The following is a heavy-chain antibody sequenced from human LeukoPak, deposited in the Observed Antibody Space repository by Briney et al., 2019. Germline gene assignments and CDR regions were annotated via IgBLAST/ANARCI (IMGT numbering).Heavy chain of an antibody. CDR3: ARDSGPTSGSYWVNWFDP. J-gene: IGHJ5*02. CDR1: GYIFTDYY. CDR2: INPNSGGT. D-gene: IGHD1-26*01. Sequence: ASVKVSCKASGYIFTDYYMHWVRQAPGQELGWMGRINPNSGGTNYAQKFQGRVTMTRDTSISTAYMELSRLRSDDTAVYYCARDSGPTSGSYWVNWFDPWGQGTLVTVSS. V-gene: IGHV1/OR15-1*04.